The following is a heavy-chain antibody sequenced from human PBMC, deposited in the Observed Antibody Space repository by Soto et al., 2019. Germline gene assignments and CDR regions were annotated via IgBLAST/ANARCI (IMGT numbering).Heavy chain of an antibody. CDR1: GFTFRSYG. Sequence: PGVSLRLSCAASGFTFRSYGMHWVRQAPGKGLEWVAVIWYDGSNKYYADSVKGRFTISRDNSKNTLYLQMNSLRAEDTAVYYCARDFSGIAVAGPDYWGQGTLVTVSS. J-gene: IGHJ4*02. V-gene: IGHV3-33*01. CDR2: IWYDGSNK. D-gene: IGHD6-19*01. CDR3: ARDFSGIAVAGPDY.